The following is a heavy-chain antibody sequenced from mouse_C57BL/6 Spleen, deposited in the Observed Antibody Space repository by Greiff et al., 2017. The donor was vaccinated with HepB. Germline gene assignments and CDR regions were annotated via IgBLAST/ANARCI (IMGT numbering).Heavy chain of an antibody. CDR3: ARGGYGSSYVGYFDV. Sequence: VKLMESDAELVKPGASVKISCKVSGYTFTDHTIHWMKQRPEQGLEWIGYIYPRDGSTKYNEKFKGKATLTADKSSSTAYMQLNSLTSEDSAVYFCARGGYGSSYVGYFDVWGTGTTVTVSS. D-gene: IGHD1-1*01. CDR1: GYTFTDHT. CDR2: IYPRDGST. J-gene: IGHJ1*03. V-gene: IGHV1-78*01.